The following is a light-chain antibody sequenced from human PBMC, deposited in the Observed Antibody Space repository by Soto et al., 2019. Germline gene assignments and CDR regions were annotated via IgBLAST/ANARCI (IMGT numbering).Light chain of an antibody. CDR1: QSILFSSNNKNY. J-gene: IGKJ4*01. CDR3: QQYYRTPVT. Sequence: DIVMTQSPDSLAVSLGERATINCKSSQSILFSSNNKNYLTWYQQKPGQPPKPLIYWASTRESGVPDRFSGSGSGTDFTLTIISLQAEDVAVYYCQQYYRTPVTFGGGTKVEIK. CDR2: WAS. V-gene: IGKV4-1*01.